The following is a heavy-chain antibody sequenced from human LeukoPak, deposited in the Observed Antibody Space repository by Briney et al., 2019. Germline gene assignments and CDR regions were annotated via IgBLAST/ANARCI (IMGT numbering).Heavy chain of an antibody. J-gene: IGHJ4*02. D-gene: IGHD4-17*01. Sequence: PGGSLRLSCAASGFTFSSYWMSWVRQAPGKGLEWVGRTRNKANSYTTEYAASVKGRFTISRDDSKNSLYLQMNSLKTEDTAVYYCARGRVTTLYYFDYWGQGTLVTVSS. CDR1: GFTFSSYW. V-gene: IGHV3-72*01. CDR3: ARGRVTTLYYFDY. CDR2: TRNKANSYTT.